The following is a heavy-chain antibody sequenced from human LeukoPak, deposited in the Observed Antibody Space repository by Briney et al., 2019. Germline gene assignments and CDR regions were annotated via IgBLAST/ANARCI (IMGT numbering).Heavy chain of an antibody. V-gene: IGHV4-39*07. CDR2: IYHSGST. CDR1: GGSISSSSYY. D-gene: IGHD5-18*01. CDR3: ARRGYSYEIDY. Sequence: PSETLSLTCTVSGGSISSSSYYWAWIRQPPGKGLEWIGSIYHSGSTYYNPSLKSRVTISVDTSKNQFSLKLSSVTAADTAVYYCARRGYSYEIDYWGQGTLVTVSS. J-gene: IGHJ4*02.